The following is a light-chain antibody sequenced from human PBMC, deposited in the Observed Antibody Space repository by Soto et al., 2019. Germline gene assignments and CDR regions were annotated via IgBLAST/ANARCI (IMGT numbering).Light chain of an antibody. J-gene: IGKJ1*01. CDR2: DAS. CDR1: QSISSW. V-gene: IGKV1-5*01. Sequence: DIQMTQSPSTLSASVGDRVTITCRTSQSISSWLAWYQQKPGKAPKVLIYDASSLASGGPSRFSGGGSVTEFTLTISRLQPDDFASYYCQQYNSYSWTFGQGTKVEIK. CDR3: QQYNSYSWT.